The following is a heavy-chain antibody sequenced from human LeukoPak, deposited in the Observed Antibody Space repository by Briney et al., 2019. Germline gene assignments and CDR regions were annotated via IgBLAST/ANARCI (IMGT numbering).Heavy chain of an antibody. CDR3: ARGQWLDDY. CDR2: IRSKANSYAT. CDR1: GFTFSGSA. Sequence: GGSLRLSCAASGFTFSGSAMHWVRQASGKGLEWVGRIRSKANSYATAYAASVKGRFTISRDDSKNTAYLQMNSLKTEDTAVYYCARGQWLDDYWGQGTLVTVSS. V-gene: IGHV3-73*01. J-gene: IGHJ4*02. D-gene: IGHD6-19*01.